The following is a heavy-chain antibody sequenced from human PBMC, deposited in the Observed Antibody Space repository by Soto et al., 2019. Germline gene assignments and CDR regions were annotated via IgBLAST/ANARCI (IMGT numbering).Heavy chain of an antibody. V-gene: IGHV3-48*03. CDR1: GFTFSSYE. CDR3: ARRTRYCSGGSCSRQYNWFDP. J-gene: IGHJ5*02. Sequence: GGSLRLSCAASGFTFSSYEMNWVRQAPGKGLEWVSYISSRGSTKDYADSVKGRFTISRDNAKNSLFLQMNSLRAEDTAIYYCARRTRYCSGGSCSRQYNWFDPWGQGTLVTVSS. D-gene: IGHD2-15*01. CDR2: ISSRGSTK.